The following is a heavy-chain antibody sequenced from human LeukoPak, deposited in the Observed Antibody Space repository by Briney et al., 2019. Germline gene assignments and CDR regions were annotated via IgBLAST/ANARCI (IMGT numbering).Heavy chain of an antibody. CDR2: ISHSGST. D-gene: IGHD5-12*01. Sequence: SETQSLTCAVYGGSFSGYYWSWIRQPPGKGLEWIGEISHSGSTNYNPSLKSRVTISVDTSKNQFSLKLSSVTAADTAVYYCARTLYIVATIWFDYWGQGTLVTVSS. CDR3: ARTLYIVATIWFDY. J-gene: IGHJ4*02. V-gene: IGHV4-34*01. CDR1: GGSFSGYY.